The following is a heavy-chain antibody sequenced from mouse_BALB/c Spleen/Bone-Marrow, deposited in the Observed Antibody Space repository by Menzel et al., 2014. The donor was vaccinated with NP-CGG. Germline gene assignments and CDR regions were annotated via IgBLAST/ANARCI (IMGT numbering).Heavy chain of an antibody. V-gene: IGHV14-3*02. CDR3: ARSGDYGSSLAY. J-gene: IGHJ3*01. Sequence: EVQLQQSGAELVKPGASVKLSCTASGFNIKDTYMHWVMQRPEQGLEWIGGIDPASGNTKYDPKFQGKATITADTSSNTAYLQLSSLTSEDTAVYYCARSGDYGSSLAYWGQGTLVTVSA. CDR1: GFNIKDTY. CDR2: IDPASGNT. D-gene: IGHD1-1*01.